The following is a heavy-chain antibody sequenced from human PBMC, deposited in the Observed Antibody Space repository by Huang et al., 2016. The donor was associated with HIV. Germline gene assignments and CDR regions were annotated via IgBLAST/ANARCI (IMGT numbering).Heavy chain of an antibody. V-gene: IGHV4-34*02. CDR1: GGSFSGHY. D-gene: IGHD3-22*01. CDR3: ARMFKYDSGGYWGNDAFDI. J-gene: IGHJ3*02. CDR2: ISGSGIT. Sequence: QVQLQQWGAELLKPSETLSLTCAVSGGSFSGHYWTWIRQPPGGGRAGIGEISGSGITTYNPSLKSRVTISGDTSQSQFSLKLNSVTAADTAIYYCARMFKYDSGGYWGNDAFDIWGQGTMVTVSS.